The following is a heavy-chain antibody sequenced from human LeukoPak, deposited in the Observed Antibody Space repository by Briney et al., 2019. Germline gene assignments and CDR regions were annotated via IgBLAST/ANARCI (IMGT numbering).Heavy chain of an antibody. D-gene: IGHD2-21*02. CDR2: INPNSGGT. CDR3: ARAVVVTAIHDY. CDR1: GYTFTGYY. V-gene: IGHV1-2*02. J-gene: IGHJ4*02. Sequence: ASVKVSCKASGYTFTGYYMHWVRQAPGQGLEWMGWINPNSGGTNYAQKLQGRVTMTTDTSTSTAYMELRSLRSDDTAVYYCARAVVVTAIHDYWGQGTLVTVSS.